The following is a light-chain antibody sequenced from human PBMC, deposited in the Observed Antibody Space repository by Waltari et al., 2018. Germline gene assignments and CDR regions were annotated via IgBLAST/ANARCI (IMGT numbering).Light chain of an antibody. CDR2: AAY. V-gene: IGKV1-12*01. CDR3: QQAKSFPLT. Sequence: DIQMTQSPSSVSASVGDRVTITCRASQGISSSLAWYQQKPGKVPNRLIYAAYSLQSGVPSRFSVSGSGTDFTLTISSLQPEDSATYYCQQAKSFPLTFGPGTKVDIK. CDR1: QGISSS. J-gene: IGKJ3*01.